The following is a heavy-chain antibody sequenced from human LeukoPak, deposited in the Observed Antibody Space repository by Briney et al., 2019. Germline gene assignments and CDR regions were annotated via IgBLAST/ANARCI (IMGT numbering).Heavy chain of an antibody. V-gene: IGHV1-18*01. D-gene: IGHD3-16*02. J-gene: IGHJ4*02. CDR3: ARDQYDSVWDSHRPLFDY. CDR1: GYTFSSYG. CDR2: ISVYNGKT. Sequence: ASVKVSCKASGYTFSSYGISWVRQAPGQGLEWMGWISVYNGKTKYAQKFQGRVTLTTDTFTSTAYMEVTSLRSDDTAVYYCARDQYDSVWDSHRPLFDYWGQGTLVTVSS.